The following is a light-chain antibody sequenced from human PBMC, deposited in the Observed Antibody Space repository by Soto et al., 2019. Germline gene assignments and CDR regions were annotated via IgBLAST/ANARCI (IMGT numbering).Light chain of an antibody. CDR3: QHYNTYSRT. V-gene: IGKV3-11*01. CDR2: DAS. Sequence: EIVLTQSPATLSLSPGERATLSCRASQSVSTFLAWYQHKPGQAPRLLIYDASNRATGIPDRFRGSGSGTDFTLTISSLEPEDFALYYCQHYNTYSRTFGQGTNVEIK. CDR1: QSVSTF. J-gene: IGKJ1*01.